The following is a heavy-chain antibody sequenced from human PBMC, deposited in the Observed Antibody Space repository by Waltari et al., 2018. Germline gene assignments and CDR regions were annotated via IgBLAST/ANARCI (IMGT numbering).Heavy chain of an antibody. CDR3: ARQDTERWLQLREAFDI. CDR2: IYPGDSDT. V-gene: IGHV5-51*01. CDR1: GYSFTSYW. J-gene: IGHJ3*02. D-gene: IGHD5-12*01. Sequence: EVQLVQSGAEVKKPGESLKISCKGSGYSFTSYWIGWVRQMPGKGLEWMGIIYPGDSDTRYSPSFQGQVTISADKSISTAYLQWSSLKASDTAMYYCARQDTERWLQLREAFDIWGQGTMVTVSS.